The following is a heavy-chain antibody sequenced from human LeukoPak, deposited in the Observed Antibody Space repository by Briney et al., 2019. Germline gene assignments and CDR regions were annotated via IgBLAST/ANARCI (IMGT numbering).Heavy chain of an antibody. V-gene: IGHV1-46*01. CDR3: ARGPPMVRGFLLYYFDY. J-gene: IGHJ4*02. D-gene: IGHD3-10*01. CDR1: GYTFTSYY. Sequence: GASVKVSCKASGYTFTSYYMHWVRQAPGQGLEWMGIINPSGGSTSYAQKFQGRVTMTRDMSTSTVYMELSSLRSEDTAVYYCARGPPMVRGFLLYYFDYWGQGTLVTVSS. CDR2: INPSGGST.